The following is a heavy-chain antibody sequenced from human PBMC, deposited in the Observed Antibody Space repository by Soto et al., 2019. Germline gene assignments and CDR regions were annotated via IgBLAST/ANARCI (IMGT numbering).Heavy chain of an antibody. CDR3: AKAPYYDYVWGSYRLLSSHYYYGMDV. D-gene: IGHD3-16*02. J-gene: IGHJ6*02. CDR2: ISGSGGST. CDR1: GFTFSSYA. V-gene: IGHV3-23*01. Sequence: EVQLLESGGGLVQPGGSLRLSCAASGFTFSSYAMSWVRQAPGKGLEWVSAISGSGGSTYYADSVKGRFTISRDNSKNTLYLQMNSLRAEDTAVYYCAKAPYYDYVWGSYRLLSSHYYYGMDVWGQGTTVTVSS.